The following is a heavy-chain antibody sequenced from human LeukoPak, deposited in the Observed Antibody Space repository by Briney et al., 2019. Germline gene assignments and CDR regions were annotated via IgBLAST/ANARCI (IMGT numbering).Heavy chain of an antibody. CDR2: VYSGGRT. V-gene: IGHV3-53*01. CDR3: ARDPGLNAFDI. Sequence: AGGSLRLSCAASGFGVSNNYMSWVRQAPGNGPEWVAVVYSGGRTVYADAVKGRFILSIDNSQNALFLEMNSLRVEDTGVYYCARDPGLNAFDIWGQGTMVTVSS. J-gene: IGHJ3*02. CDR1: GFGVSNNY.